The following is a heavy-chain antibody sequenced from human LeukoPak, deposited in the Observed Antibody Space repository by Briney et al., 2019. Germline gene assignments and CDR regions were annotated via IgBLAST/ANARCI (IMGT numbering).Heavy chain of an antibody. D-gene: IGHD3-16*01. CDR3: ARDIRMGGPWRQFDY. V-gene: IGHV4-38-2*02. CDR1: GYSIRSGYY. CDR2: TYHSGGT. Sequence: SETLSLTCTVSGYSIRSGYYWAWIRQPPGKGLEWIWSTYHSGGTDYNPSLKSRVSISVDTSKNQFSLQLNSLTAADTAVYYCARDIRMGGPWRQFDYWAREPWSPSPQ. J-gene: IGHJ4*02.